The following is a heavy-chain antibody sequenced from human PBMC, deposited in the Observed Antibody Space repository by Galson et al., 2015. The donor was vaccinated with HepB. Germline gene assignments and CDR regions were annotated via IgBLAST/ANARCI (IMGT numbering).Heavy chain of an antibody. J-gene: IGHJ6*02. Sequence: SLRLSCAASGFTFSSYWMSWVRQAPGKGLEWVANIKQDGSEKYYVDSVKGRFTISRDNAKNSLYLQMNSLRAEDTAVYYCARETGGYYYGMDVWGQGTTVTVSS. D-gene: IGHD1-14*01. CDR3: ARETGGYYYGMDV. CDR2: IKQDGSEK. CDR1: GFTFSSYW. V-gene: IGHV3-7*03.